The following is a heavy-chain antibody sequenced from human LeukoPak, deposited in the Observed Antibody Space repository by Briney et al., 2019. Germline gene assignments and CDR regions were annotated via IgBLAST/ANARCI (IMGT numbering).Heavy chain of an antibody. CDR2: IIPILGIA. CDR3: AREKSSHCCYYSDY. Sequence: VASVKVSCKASGGTFSSYTISWVRQAPGQGLEWMGRIIPILGIANYAQKFQGRVTITADKSTSTAYMELSSLRSEDTAVYYCAREKSSHCCYYSDYWGQGTLVTVSS. D-gene: IGHD2-21*02. CDR1: GGTFSSYT. V-gene: IGHV1-69*04. J-gene: IGHJ4*02.